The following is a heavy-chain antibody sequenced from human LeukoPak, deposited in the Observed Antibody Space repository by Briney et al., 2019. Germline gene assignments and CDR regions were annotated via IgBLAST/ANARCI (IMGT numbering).Heavy chain of an antibody. Sequence: GGSLRLSCAASGFTFSSYAMHWVRQAPGKGLEWVAVISYGGSNKYYADSVKGRFTISRDNSKNTLYLQMNSLRAEDTAVYYCARPYYDSSGWDYMDVWGKGTTVTISS. D-gene: IGHD3-22*01. J-gene: IGHJ6*03. CDR3: ARPYYDSSGWDYMDV. CDR2: ISYGGSNK. CDR1: GFTFSSYA. V-gene: IGHV3-30*14.